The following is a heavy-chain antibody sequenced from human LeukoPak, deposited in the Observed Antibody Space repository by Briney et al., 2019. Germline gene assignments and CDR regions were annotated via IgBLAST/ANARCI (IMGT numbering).Heavy chain of an antibody. Sequence: GGSLRLSCAASGFTFGSYSMNWVRQAPGKGLEWVSSISSSSSYIYYADSVKGRFTISRDNAKNSLYLQMNSLRAEDTAVYYCARAGYSSGWVSGRWGQGTLVTVSS. CDR2: ISSSSSYI. D-gene: IGHD6-19*01. J-gene: IGHJ4*02. CDR1: GFTFGSYS. CDR3: ARAGYSSGWVSGR. V-gene: IGHV3-21*01.